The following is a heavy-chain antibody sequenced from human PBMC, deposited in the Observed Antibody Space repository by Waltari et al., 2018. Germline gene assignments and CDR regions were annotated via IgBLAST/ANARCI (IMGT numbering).Heavy chain of an antibody. CDR1: GASMSSSDW. CDR3: ARDRGRGIYLDS. CDR2: IQRSGRT. Sequence: QMQLQESGPGLVKPSGTLSLTCTVSGASMSSSDWWSWVCQTPEKGLEWIGQIQRSGRTHYNPSFESRVTISIDTSKNQFSLKVTSTTAADTAVYYCARDRGRGIYLDSWGRGTLVTVSP. J-gene: IGHJ4*02. D-gene: IGHD2-15*01. V-gene: IGHV4-4*02.